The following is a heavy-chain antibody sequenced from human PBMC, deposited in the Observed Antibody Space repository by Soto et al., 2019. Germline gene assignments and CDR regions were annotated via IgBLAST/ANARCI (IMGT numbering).Heavy chain of an antibody. Sequence: ASVKVSCKASGYTFTTYNINWVRQATGQGLEWMGWMNPNSGDTEYAQNFKGRVSMTRDTSISTAYMQLTSLRSDDTAVYYCSVEPIIIWWGSVDVSAFWGQGTIVTVSS. CDR1: GYTFTTYN. V-gene: IGHV1-8*01. CDR2: MNPNSGDT. CDR3: SVEPIIIWWGSVDVSAF. J-gene: IGHJ3*01. D-gene: IGHD3-10*01.